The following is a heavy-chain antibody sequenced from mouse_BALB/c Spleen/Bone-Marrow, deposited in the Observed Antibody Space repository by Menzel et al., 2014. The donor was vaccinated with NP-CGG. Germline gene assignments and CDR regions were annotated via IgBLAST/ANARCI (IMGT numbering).Heavy chain of an antibody. J-gene: IGHJ3*01. D-gene: IGHD3-1*01. CDR3: ARTGSSGSWFAY. Sequence: QVQLQQSGPELVKPGASVKMSCKASGYTFTSYYIHWVKQRPGQGLEWIGWIYPGDGSTKYNEKFKGKTTLTADKSSSTAYMLLSSLTSEDSAIYFCARTGSSGSWFAYWGQGTLVTVSA. V-gene: IGHV1S56*01. CDR1: GYTFTSYY. CDR2: IYPGDGST.